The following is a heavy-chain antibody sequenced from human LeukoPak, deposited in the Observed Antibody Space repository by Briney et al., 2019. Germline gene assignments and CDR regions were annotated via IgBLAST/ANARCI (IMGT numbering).Heavy chain of an antibody. Sequence: SQTLSLTCTVSGGSISSGGYYWSWIRQHSGKGLEWIGYIYYSGSTYYNPSLKSRVTISVDTSKNQFSLKLSSVTAADTAVYYCARANPDQYYYYYYMDVWGKGTTVTVSS. D-gene: IGHD2-2*01. V-gene: IGHV4-31*03. CDR1: GGSISSGGYY. J-gene: IGHJ6*03. CDR2: IYYSGST. CDR3: ARANPDQYYYYYYMDV.